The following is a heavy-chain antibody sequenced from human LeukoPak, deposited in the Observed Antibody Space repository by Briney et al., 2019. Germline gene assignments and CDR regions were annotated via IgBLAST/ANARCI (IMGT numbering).Heavy chain of an antibody. CDR2: INQDGSEK. CDR3: ARDEGRGFDY. CDR1: GFTFTNYW. Sequence: GGSLRLSCAASGFTFTNYWMNWVRQAPGKGLEWVANINQDGSEKYYVDSVKGRFTISRDNAKNSLYLQMNSLRAEDTAVYYCARDEGRGFDYRGRRTLVTISS. J-gene: IGHJ4*02. V-gene: IGHV3-7*01.